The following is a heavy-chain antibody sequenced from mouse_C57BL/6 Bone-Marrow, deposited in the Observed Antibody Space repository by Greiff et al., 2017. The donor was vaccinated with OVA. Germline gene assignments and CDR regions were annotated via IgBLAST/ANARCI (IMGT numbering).Heavy chain of an antibody. Sequence: LQESGAELARPGASVKLSCKASGYTFTSYGISWVKQRTGQGLEWIGEIYPRSGNTYYNEKFKGKATLTADKSSSTAYMELRSLTSEDSAVYFCARSFKVYAMDYWGQGTSVTVSS. V-gene: IGHV1-81*01. CDR1: GYTFTSYG. CDR2: IYPRSGNT. CDR3: ARSFKVYAMDY. J-gene: IGHJ4*01.